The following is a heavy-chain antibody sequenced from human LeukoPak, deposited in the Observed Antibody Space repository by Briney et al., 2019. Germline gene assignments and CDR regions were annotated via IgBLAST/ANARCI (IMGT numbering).Heavy chain of an antibody. CDR2: ISGSGGST. Sequence: GGSLRLSCAASGFTFSSYAMSWVRQAPGKGREWVSAISGSGGSTYYADSVKGRFTISRDNSKNTLYLQMNSLRAEDTALYYCAKARGGYSSSSLDYWGQGTLVTVSS. J-gene: IGHJ4*02. D-gene: IGHD6-13*01. CDR1: GFTFSSYA. V-gene: IGHV3-23*01. CDR3: AKARGGYSSSSLDY.